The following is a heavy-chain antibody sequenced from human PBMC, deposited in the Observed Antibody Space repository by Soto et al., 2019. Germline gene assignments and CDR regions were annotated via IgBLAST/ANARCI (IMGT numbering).Heavy chain of an antibody. V-gene: IGHV3-73*02. CDR1: GFTFSGSA. CDR3: TRLGIAAADTDY. J-gene: IGHJ4*02. Sequence: EVQLVESGGGLVQPGGSLKLSCAASGFTFSGSAMHWVRQASGKGLEWVGRIRSKANNFATTYAASVKGRFTISRDDSSNTAYLQMNSLKTEDTAVYYCTRLGIAAADTDYWGQGTLVTVSS. D-gene: IGHD6-13*01. CDR2: IRSKANNFAT.